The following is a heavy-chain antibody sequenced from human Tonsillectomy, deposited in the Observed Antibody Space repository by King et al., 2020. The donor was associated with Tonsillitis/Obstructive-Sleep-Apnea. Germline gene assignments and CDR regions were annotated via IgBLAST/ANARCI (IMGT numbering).Heavy chain of an antibody. Sequence: VQLVESGAEVKKPGASVKVSCKASGYTFTDYYIHWVRQAPGQGLEWMGWINPNSGGTSSAQKFLDRVTMTRDTSISTAYMELRRLKSDDTAVFYCARGISRDGMVVYNWFDPWGQGTLVTVSS. J-gene: IGHJ5*02. CDR2: INPNSGGT. CDR1: GYTFTDYY. CDR3: ARGISRDGMVVYNWFDP. V-gene: IGHV1-2*02. D-gene: IGHD3-22*01.